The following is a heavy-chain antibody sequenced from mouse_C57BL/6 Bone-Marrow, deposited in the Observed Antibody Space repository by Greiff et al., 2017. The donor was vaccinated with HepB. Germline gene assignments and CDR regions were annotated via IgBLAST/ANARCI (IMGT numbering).Heavy chain of an antibody. CDR1: GYTFTSYW. Sequence: QVQLQQPGAELVRPGTSVKLSCKASGYTFTSYWMHWVKQRPGQGLEWIGVIDPSDSYTNYNQKFKGKATLTVDTSSSTAYMQLSILTSEDSAVYYCARDDGYYDYSYYWGQGTTLTVSS. CDR2: IDPSDSYT. J-gene: IGHJ2*01. D-gene: IGHD2-3*01. V-gene: IGHV1-59*01. CDR3: ARDDGYYDYSYY.